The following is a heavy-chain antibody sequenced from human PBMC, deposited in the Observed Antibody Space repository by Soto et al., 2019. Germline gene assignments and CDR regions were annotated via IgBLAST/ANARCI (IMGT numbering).Heavy chain of an antibody. CDR2: IWYDASNK. CDR3: ARGRVDGGDLDL. J-gene: IGHJ4*02. Sequence: VQLVESGGGVVQPGRSLRLSCAASGFTFRTYGMYWVRQAPGKGLEWVAVIWYDASNKYYADSVKGRFTISRDNSENTLYLQMNSLRAEDTAVYYCARGRVDGGDLDLWGQGTLVTVSS. V-gene: IGHV3-33*01. CDR1: GFTFRTYG. D-gene: IGHD5-12*01.